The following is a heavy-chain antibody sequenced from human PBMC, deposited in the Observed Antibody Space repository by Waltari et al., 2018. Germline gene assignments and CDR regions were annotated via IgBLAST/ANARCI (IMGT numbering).Heavy chain of an antibody. Sequence: EVQLVESGGGLIQPGGSLRLSCAVSGVSVSENYMTWVRQAPGKGLEWVPRLYRDGSTSYADSVKGRFTISRDTSKNVLYLQVDRLTAGDTAVYYCATHTPFNDFGASGYFYFFDYWGRGTLVTVSS. D-gene: IGHD3-22*01. CDR2: LYRDGST. CDR1: GVSVSENY. J-gene: IGHJ4*02. V-gene: IGHV3-53*01. CDR3: ATHTPFNDFGASGYFYFFDY.